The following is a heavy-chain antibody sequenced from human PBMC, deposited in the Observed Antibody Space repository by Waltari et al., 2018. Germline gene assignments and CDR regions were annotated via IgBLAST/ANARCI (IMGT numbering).Heavy chain of an antibody. D-gene: IGHD1-7*01. V-gene: IGHV4-34*01. CDR1: GGSFSGYY. CDR3: AREGITGTRVYYYYYGMDV. Sequence: QVQLQQWGAGLLKPSETLSLTCAVYGGSFSGYYWSWIRQPPGKGLEWIGEINHSGSTNYNPSIKSRVTISVDTSKNQFSLKLSSVTAADTAVYYCAREGITGTRVYYYYYGMDVWGQGTTVTVSS. J-gene: IGHJ6*02. CDR2: INHSGST.